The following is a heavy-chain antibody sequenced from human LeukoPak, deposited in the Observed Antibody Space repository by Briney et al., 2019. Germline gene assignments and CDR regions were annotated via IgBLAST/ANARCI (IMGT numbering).Heavy chain of an antibody. D-gene: IGHD6-19*01. CDR2: IYYSGST. Sequence: SETLSLTCTVSGGSISSYYWSWIRQPPGKGLEWIGYIYYSGSTNYNPSLKSRVTISVDTSKNQFSLKLSSVTAADTAVYYCARLPGIAVAGINAFDIWGQGTMVTVSS. V-gene: IGHV4-59*08. J-gene: IGHJ3*02. CDR1: GGSISSYY. CDR3: ARLPGIAVAGINAFDI.